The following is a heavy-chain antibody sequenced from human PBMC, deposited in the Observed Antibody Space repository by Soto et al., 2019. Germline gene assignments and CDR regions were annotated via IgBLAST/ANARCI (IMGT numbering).Heavy chain of an antibody. J-gene: IGHJ4*02. D-gene: IGHD6-19*01. V-gene: IGHV4-59*01. CDR2: IYYSGST. Sequence: PSETLSLTCTVSGGSISSYYWSWIRQPPGKGLEWIGYIYYSGSTNYNPSLKSRVTISVDTSKNQFSLKLSSVTAADTAVYYCAGLSSGVDYWGQGTLVTVSS. CDR1: GGSISSYY. CDR3: AGLSSGVDY.